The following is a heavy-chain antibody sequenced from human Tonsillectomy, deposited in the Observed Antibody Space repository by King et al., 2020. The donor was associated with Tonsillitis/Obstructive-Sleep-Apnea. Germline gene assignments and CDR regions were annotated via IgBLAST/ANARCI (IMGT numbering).Heavy chain of an antibody. CDR3: AGDLRGVGRSLDY. CDR2: INTNTGNP. V-gene: IGHV7-4-1*01. J-gene: IGHJ4*02. CDR1: GYTFTTYG. Sequence: QLVQSGSELKKPGASVKVSCKASGYTFTTYGVNWMRQAPGQGLEWMGWINTNTGNPTYGQGFTGRFVFSLDTSVSTAYLQIGSLKAEDTAMYYCAGDLRGVGRSLDYWGQGTLVTVSS. D-gene: IGHD1-26*01.